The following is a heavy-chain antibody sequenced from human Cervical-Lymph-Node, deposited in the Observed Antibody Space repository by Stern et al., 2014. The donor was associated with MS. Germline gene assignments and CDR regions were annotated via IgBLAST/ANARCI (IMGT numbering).Heavy chain of an antibody. V-gene: IGHV3-33*01. J-gene: IGHJ4*02. Sequence: VQLVQSGGGVVQPGRSLRLSCAASGFSFSRYAMHWVRQAPGKGLDWVALMGYDGSNPYYADSVTGRFTISRDNFKNTLYLQMNSLRAEDTAVYYCASAYSSSHYYFDYWGQGTLVTVSS. D-gene: IGHD6-13*01. CDR2: MGYDGSNP. CDR1: GFSFSRYA. CDR3: ASAYSSSHYYFDY.